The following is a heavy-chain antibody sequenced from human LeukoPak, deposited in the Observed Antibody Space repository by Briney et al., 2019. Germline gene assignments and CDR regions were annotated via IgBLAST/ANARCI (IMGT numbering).Heavy chain of an antibody. Sequence: SETLSLTCAVYGGSFSGYYWSWIRQPPGEGLEWIGEINHSGSTNYNPSLKSRVTISVDTSKNQFSLKLSSVTAADTAVYYCAHSIFGVVPPYYYYGMDVWGQGTTVTVSS. CDR1: GGSFSGYY. D-gene: IGHD3-3*01. CDR2: INHSGST. V-gene: IGHV4-34*01. J-gene: IGHJ6*02. CDR3: AHSIFGVVPPYYYYGMDV.